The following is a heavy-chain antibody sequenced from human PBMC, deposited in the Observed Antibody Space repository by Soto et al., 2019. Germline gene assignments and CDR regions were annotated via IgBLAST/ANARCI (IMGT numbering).Heavy chain of an antibody. CDR3: ARDASDCSGGSCYSGFLVY. CDR2: IYHSGST. Sequence: SETLSLTCAVSGGSISSGGYSWSWIRQPPGKGLEWIGYIYHSGSTYYNPSLKSRVTISVDRSKNQFSLKLSSVTAADTAVYYCARDASDCSGGSCYSGFLVYWGKGTLVTVSS. D-gene: IGHD2-15*01. V-gene: IGHV4-30-2*01. CDR1: GGSISSGGYS. J-gene: IGHJ4*02.